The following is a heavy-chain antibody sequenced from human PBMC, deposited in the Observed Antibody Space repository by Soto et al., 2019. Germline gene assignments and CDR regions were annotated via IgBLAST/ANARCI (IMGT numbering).Heavy chain of an antibody. J-gene: IGHJ4*02. D-gene: IGHD2-15*01. CDR1: GFSLSTFGMG. Sequence: SGPTLVNPTQTLTLTCTFSGFSLSTFGMGVGWIRQPPGKALEWLALIYWNDDKRYSPSLNSRLTIAKDTSKNLVVLTMTNVDPVDAATYYCVNSPDRCPSDYWGKATLVSVSS. CDR2: IYWNDDK. V-gene: IGHV2-5*01. CDR3: VNSPDRCPSDY.